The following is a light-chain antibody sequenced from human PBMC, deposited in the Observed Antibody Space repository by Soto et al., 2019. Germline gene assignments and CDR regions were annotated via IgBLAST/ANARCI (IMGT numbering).Light chain of an antibody. CDR1: QSINTY. V-gene: IGKV3-11*01. CDR3: HQRITWP. Sequence: DIVLTQSPATLSLSPGERATLSCRASQSINTYLAWYQQKPGQAPRILIYDASNRATGVPARFSGSGSGTDFTLTISSLEPEDSAVYVCHQRITWPLGQGTKLEI. CDR2: DAS. J-gene: IGKJ2*01.